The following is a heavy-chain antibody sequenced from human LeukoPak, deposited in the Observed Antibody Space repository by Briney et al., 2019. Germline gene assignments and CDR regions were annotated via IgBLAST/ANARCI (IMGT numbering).Heavy chain of an antibody. CDR1: GFTFSIYS. D-gene: IGHD2-21*01. J-gene: IGHJ4*02. CDR3: ASDSDYSFDY. V-gene: IGHV3-48*02. CDR2: IRSSSDTI. Sequence: GGSLRLSCAASGFTFSIYSMNWVRQAPGKELEWVSYIRSSSDTIYYADSVKGRFTISRDNAKSSLYLQMNSLRDEDTAMYFCASDSDYSFDYWGQGTLVTVSS.